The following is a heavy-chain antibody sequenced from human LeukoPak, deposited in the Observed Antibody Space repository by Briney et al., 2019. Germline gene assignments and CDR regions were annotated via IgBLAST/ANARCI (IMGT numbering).Heavy chain of an antibody. CDR2: ISAYNGNT. J-gene: IGHJ4*02. CDR1: GYTFASYG. CDR3: ARQVDSTMALPDY. V-gene: IGHV1-18*01. Sequence: ASVKVSCKASGYTFASYGVTWVRQAPGQGLEWMGWISAYNGNTNYARKFQGRVTMTTDTSTSTVYMELRSLRSDDTAVYYCARQVDSTMALPDYWGQGTLVTVS. D-gene: IGHD3-10*01.